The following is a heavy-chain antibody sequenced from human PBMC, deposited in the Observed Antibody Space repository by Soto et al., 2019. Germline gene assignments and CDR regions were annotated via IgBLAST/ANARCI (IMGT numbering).Heavy chain of an antibody. CDR1: GFTVSDS. D-gene: IGHD6-19*01. CDR3: ASDASGPFDY. V-gene: IGHV3-53*02. J-gene: IGHJ4*02. Sequence: EVQLVETGGGLIQPGGSLKLSCSVAGFTVSDSMSWVRQAPGKGLECVSFIHSDGSTHYTDSVRGRFTISRDNSKNTLYLQMDRLRVDDTALYFCASDASGPFDYWGQGTLVTVSS. CDR2: IHSDGST.